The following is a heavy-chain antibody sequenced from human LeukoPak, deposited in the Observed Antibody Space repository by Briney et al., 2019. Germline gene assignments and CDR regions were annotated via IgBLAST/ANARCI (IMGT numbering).Heavy chain of an antibody. D-gene: IGHD3-22*01. CDR1: GGSVSSGSYY. CDR3: ASAPIVVVPTGGAFDI. Sequence: SETLSLTCTVSGGSVSSGSYYWSWIRQPPGKGLEWIGYIYYSGSTNYTPSLKSRVTIAVDTSKNQFSLRLSSVTAADTAVYYCASAPIVVVPTGGAFDIWGQGTMVTVSS. J-gene: IGHJ3*02. V-gene: IGHV4-61*01. CDR2: IYYSGST.